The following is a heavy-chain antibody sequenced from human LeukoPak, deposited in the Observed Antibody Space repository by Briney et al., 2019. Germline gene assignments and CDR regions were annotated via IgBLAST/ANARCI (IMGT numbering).Heavy chain of an antibody. V-gene: IGHV4-34*01. J-gene: IGHJ4*02. CDR2: INHSGST. CDR1: GGSFSGYY. Sequence: SETLSLTCAVYGGSFSGYYWSWIRQPPGKGLEWIGEINHSGSTNYNPSLKSRVTISVDTSKNQFSLKLSSVTAADTAVYYCARGNDYYDSSGYYYPFDYWGQGTLVTVSS. CDR3: ARGNDYYDSSGYYYPFDY. D-gene: IGHD3-22*01.